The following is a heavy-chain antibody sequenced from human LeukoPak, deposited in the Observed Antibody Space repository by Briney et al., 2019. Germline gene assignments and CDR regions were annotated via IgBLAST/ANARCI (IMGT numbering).Heavy chain of an antibody. Sequence: GGSLRLSCAASGFTVSSNYMSWVRQAPGKGLEWVSVIYSGGSTYYADSVKGRFTISRDNSKNTLYLQMNSLRAEDTAVYYCAREVLGKYCSSTSCSSYYYYYMDVWGKGTTVTVSS. D-gene: IGHD2-2*01. CDR3: AREVLGKYCSSTSCSSYYYYYMDV. CDR1: GFTVSSNY. CDR2: IYSGGST. J-gene: IGHJ6*03. V-gene: IGHV3-66*02.